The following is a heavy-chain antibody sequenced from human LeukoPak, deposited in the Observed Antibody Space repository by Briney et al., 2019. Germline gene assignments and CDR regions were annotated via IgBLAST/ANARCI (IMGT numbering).Heavy chain of an antibody. V-gene: IGHV3-30*04. CDR3: AELGITMIGGV. CDR1: GFTFNYYS. J-gene: IGHJ6*04. D-gene: IGHD3-10*02. Sequence: GRSLRLSCAASGFTFNYYSMHWVRQAPGKGLEWVAGISYDGSNEYYADAMKGRFTISRDNSKNTLYLQMNSLRAEDTAVYYCAELGITMIGGVWGKGTTVTISS. CDR2: ISYDGSNE.